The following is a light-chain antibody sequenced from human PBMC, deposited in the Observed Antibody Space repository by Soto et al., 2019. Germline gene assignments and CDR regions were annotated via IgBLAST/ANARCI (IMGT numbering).Light chain of an antibody. Sequence: DIQLTQSPSSLSASVGDRVSFTCRASQGIRNDLAWYQQKAGKAPRRLMYGASSWQSGVPSRFSGSGSGTDFTLTIDSLQPEDFAVYYCLQYNNYPRTFGQGTKV. V-gene: IGKV1-17*01. CDR1: QGIRND. J-gene: IGKJ1*01. CDR3: LQYNNYPRT. CDR2: GAS.